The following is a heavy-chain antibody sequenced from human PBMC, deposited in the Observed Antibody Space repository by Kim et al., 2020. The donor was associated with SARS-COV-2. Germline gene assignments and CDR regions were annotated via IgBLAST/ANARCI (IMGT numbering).Heavy chain of an antibody. CDR3: ARVHGIAVAGTDYHYY. CDR2: IYYSGST. D-gene: IGHD6-19*01. V-gene: IGHV4-39*07. CDR1: GGSISSSSYY. Sequence: SETLSLTCTVSGGSISSSSYYWGWIRQPPGKGLEWIGSIYYSGSTYYNPSLKSRVTISVDTSKNQFSLKLSSVTAADTAVYYCARVHGIAVAGTDYHYY. J-gene: IGHJ6*01.